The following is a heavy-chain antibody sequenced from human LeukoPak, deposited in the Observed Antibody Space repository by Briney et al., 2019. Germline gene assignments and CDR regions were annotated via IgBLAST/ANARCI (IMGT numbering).Heavy chain of an antibody. CDR3: ARGGGSRNDAFDI. J-gene: IGHJ3*02. CDR1: GFTFSSYG. D-gene: IGHD5-12*01. V-gene: IGHV3-33*01. CDR2: IWYDGSNE. Sequence: GRSLRLSCAASGFTFSSYGMHWVRQAPGKGLEWVAVIWYDGSNEYYADSVKGRFTISRDNAKNSLYLQMNSLRAEDTAVYYCARGGGSRNDAFDIWGQGTMVTVSS.